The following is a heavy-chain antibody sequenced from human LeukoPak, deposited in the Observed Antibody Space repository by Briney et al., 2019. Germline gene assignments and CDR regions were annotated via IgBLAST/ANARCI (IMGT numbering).Heavy chain of an antibody. D-gene: IGHD3-10*01. J-gene: IGHJ4*02. CDR3: AKEQTSSGYFDY. V-gene: IGHV3-23*01. CDR2: ISGNGGRT. Sequence: GGSLRLSCVASGFTFSSYGMHWVRQAPGKGLEWVAAISGNGGRTYYTDSVKGRFTISRDNPKNTLYLLMNSLSAEDTALYYCAKEQTSSGYFDYWGQGTLVTVSS. CDR1: GFTFSSYG.